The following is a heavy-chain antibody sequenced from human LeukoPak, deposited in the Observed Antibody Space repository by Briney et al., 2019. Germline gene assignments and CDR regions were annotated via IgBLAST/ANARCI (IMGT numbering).Heavy chain of an antibody. V-gene: IGHV4-31*03. CDR3: ARDTYYYGSGSRPENWFDP. CDR1: GGSISSGGYY. Sequence: PSETLSLTCTVSGGSISSGGYYWSWIRQHPGKGLEWIGYIYYSGSTYYIPSLKSRVTISVDTSKNRFSLKLSSVTAADTAVYYCARDTYYYGSGSRPENWFDPWGQGTLVTVSS. CDR2: IYYSGST. D-gene: IGHD3-10*01. J-gene: IGHJ5*02.